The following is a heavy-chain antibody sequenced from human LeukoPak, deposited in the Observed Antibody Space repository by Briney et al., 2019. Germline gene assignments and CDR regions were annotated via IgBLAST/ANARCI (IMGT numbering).Heavy chain of an antibody. J-gene: IGHJ4*02. V-gene: IGHV1-69*06. D-gene: IGHD4/OR15-4a*01. CDR3: AREGPRANSYFDY. Sequence: GASVKVSCKASGGTFSSYAISWVRQAPGQGLEWMGRIIPIFGTANYAQKFQGRVTITADKSTSTAYMELSSLRSEDTAVYYCAREGPRANSYFDYWGQGTLVTVSS. CDR1: GGTFSSYA. CDR2: IIPIFGTA.